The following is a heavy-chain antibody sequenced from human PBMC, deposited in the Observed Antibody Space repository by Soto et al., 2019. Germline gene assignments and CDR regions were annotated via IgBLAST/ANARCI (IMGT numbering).Heavy chain of an antibody. CDR3: ARQNDFWSGQEFDY. J-gene: IGHJ4*02. CDR2: ISSSGSTI. Sequence: QVQLQESGPGLVKPSETLSLTCTVSGGSVSSGSYYWSWIRQPPGKGLEWVSYISSSGSTIYYADSVKGRFTISRDNAKNSLYLQMNSLRAEDTAVYYCARQNDFWSGQEFDYWGQGTLVTVSS. D-gene: IGHD3-3*01. V-gene: IGHV3-11*04. CDR1: GGSVSSGSYY.